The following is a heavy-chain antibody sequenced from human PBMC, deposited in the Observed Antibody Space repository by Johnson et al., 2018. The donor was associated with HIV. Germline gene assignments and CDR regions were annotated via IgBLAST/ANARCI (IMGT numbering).Heavy chain of an antibody. CDR3: ANETRDSRSAFDI. J-gene: IGHJ3*02. D-gene: IGHD3-22*01. CDR2: TQSAGSTK. CDR1: GFSFSSYG. Sequence: QMQLVESGGGVVQPGGSLRLSCAASGFSFSSYGIHWVRQAQGTGLEWVAFTQSAGSTKYYAAPMKRRFTIPRDNSKKPLYLQMNSLGPEDTDVYYCANETRDSRSAFDIWGQGTMVTVSS. V-gene: IGHV3-30*02.